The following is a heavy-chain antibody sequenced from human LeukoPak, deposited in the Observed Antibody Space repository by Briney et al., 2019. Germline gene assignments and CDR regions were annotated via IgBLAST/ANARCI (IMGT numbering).Heavy chain of an antibody. CDR1: GGSISNYY. V-gene: IGHV4-59*01. D-gene: IGHD3-10*01. CDR3: ARMGLGGHGEFDY. Sequence: PSETLSLTCTVSGGSISNYYWSWIRQPPGKGLEWIGYIYYSGYTNYNPSLKSRVTISVDTSRNQFSLKLSSVTAADTAVYYCARMGLGGHGEFDYWGQGTLVTVSS. CDR2: IYYSGYT. J-gene: IGHJ4*02.